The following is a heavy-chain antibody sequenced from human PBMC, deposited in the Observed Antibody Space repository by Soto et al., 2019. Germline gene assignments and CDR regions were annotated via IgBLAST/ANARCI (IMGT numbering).Heavy chain of an antibody. Sequence: QVQLQESGPGLVKPSETLSLTCTVSGGSLDNYYWSWIRQPPGKGLECIGYTYYSGATNYNPSLKSRANISAATSKSRFSLKLTSVTAADTAVFYCARHLRMATTAFDYWGQVTLVTVSS. D-gene: IGHD1-7*01. CDR1: GGSLDNYY. CDR3: ARHLRMATTAFDY. V-gene: IGHV4-59*08. CDR2: TYYSGAT. J-gene: IGHJ4*02.